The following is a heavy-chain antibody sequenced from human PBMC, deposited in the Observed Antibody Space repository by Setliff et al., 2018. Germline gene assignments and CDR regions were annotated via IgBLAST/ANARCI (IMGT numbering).Heavy chain of an antibody. Sequence: SETLSLTCTVSDGSIRSGDYWGLLRQHPGKGLEWIGYIHHTGTTYYNPTLRSPVTIPVDTSKNQFSLKLTSLTAADTVVYYCARAKDGYDFDYFDYWGQGTPVTVSS. J-gene: IGHJ4*02. CDR2: IHHTGTT. V-gene: IGHV4-31*01. CDR3: ARAKDGYDFDYFDY. D-gene: IGHD5-12*01. CDR1: DGSIRSGDY.